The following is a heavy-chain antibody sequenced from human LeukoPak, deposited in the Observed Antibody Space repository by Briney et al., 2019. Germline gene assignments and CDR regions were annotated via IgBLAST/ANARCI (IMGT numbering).Heavy chain of an antibody. J-gene: IGHJ4*02. D-gene: IGHD4-11*01. CDR3: ARQPNDYSNYIGY. Sequence: GESLKISCKGSGYRFTSYWIGWVRQMPGKGLEWRGIIYPSDSDTRYSPSFQGQVTISADKSISTAYLQWSSLKASDTAMYYCARQPNDYSNYIGYWGQGTLVTVSS. V-gene: IGHV5-51*01. CDR2: IYPSDSDT. CDR1: GYRFTSYW.